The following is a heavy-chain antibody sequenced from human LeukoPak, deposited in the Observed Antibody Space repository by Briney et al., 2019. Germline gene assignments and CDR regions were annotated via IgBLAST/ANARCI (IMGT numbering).Heavy chain of an antibody. D-gene: IGHD1-26*01. J-gene: IGHJ4*02. V-gene: IGHV3-20*04. CDR3: ARDGGNYSPQDY. Sequence: GGSLRLSCAASGFTFDDYGMSWVRQAPGKGLEWVSGINWNGGSTGYADSVKGRFTISRDNAKNTLSLQMNGLRAEDTAVYYCARDGGNYSPQDYWGQGTLVTVSS. CDR2: INWNGGST. CDR1: GFTFDDYG.